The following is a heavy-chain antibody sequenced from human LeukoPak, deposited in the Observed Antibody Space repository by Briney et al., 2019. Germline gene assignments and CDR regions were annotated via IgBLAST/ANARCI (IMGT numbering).Heavy chain of an antibody. V-gene: IGHV6-1*01. Sequence: SQTLSLTCAISGDSVSSNSAAWNWIRQSPSRGLEWLGRTYCRSKWYNDYAVSVKSRITINPDTSKNQFSLQLNSVTPEDTAVYYCARVGLDFWSGYSSFDYWGQGTLVTVSS. CDR2: TYCRSKWYN. CDR3: ARVGLDFWSGYSSFDY. J-gene: IGHJ4*02. CDR1: GDSVSSNSAA. D-gene: IGHD3-3*01.